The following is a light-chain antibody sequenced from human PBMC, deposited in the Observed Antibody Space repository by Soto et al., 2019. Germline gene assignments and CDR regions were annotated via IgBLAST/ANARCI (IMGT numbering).Light chain of an antibody. V-gene: IGLV1-40*01. CDR1: SSNIGAGND. J-gene: IGLJ1*01. CDR3: QSLDNSLSRSVV. CDR2: GNS. Sequence: QSVLTQPPSVSGAPGQRVTIPCTGASSNIGAGNDVHWYQQLPGAAPKLLIYGNSNRPSCVPDRFSGSKSGTSASLVITGLQAEDEAVYHCQSLDNSLSRSVVFGTGTKVTVL.